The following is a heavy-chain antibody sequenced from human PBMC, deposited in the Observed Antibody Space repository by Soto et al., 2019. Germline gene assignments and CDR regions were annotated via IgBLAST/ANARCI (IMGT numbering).Heavy chain of an antibody. CDR3: ARALGIVVVPAATGYGMDV. CDR2: ISSSSSYI. J-gene: IGHJ6*02. Sequence: EVQLVASGGGLVKPGGSLRLSCAASGFTFSSYSMNWVRQAPGKGLEWVSSISSSSSYIYYADSVKGRFTISRDNAKNSLYLQMNSLRAEDTAVYYCARALGIVVVPAATGYGMDVWGQGTTVTVSS. CDR1: GFTFSSYS. D-gene: IGHD2-2*01. V-gene: IGHV3-21*01.